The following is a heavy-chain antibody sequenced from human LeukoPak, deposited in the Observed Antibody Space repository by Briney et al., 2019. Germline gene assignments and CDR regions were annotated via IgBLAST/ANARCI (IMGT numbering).Heavy chain of an antibody. CDR2: INHSGMT. CDR1: DDSFSNFY. V-gene: IGHV4-34*01. D-gene: IGHD6-13*01. J-gene: IGHJ5*02. Sequence: PSETLSLTCGVYDDSFSNFYWSWIRQPPGKGLEWIGEINHSGMTNYNPSLKSRVTISVDTSKNQLSLKLSSVTAADTAVYYCAREGDSSSVGWFDPWGQGTLVTVSS. CDR3: AREGDSSSVGWFDP.